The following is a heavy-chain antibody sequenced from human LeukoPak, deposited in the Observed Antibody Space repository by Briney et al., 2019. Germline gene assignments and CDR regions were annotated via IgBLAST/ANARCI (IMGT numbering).Heavy chain of an antibody. CDR1: GFTFSPLG. CDR3: ARDCDRSGYYCY. CDR2: ISSGSSTT. J-gene: IGHJ4*02. V-gene: IGHV3-48*02. D-gene: IGHD3-22*01. Sequence: PGGSLRLSCAASGFTFSPLGMNWVRQAPGRGLEWVSYISSGSSTTYYADSVKGRFTISRDNAKNSLYLQVNSLRDDDTAVYYCARDCDRSGYYCYWGQGTLVTVSS.